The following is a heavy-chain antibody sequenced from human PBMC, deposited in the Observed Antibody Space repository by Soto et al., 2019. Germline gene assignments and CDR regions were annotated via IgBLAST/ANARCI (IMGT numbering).Heavy chain of an antibody. J-gene: IGHJ6*02. D-gene: IGHD3-9*01. CDR1: GYTLTELS. Sequence: AASVKVSCKVSGYTLTELSMHWVRQTRGKGLEWMGGFDPEDGETIYAQKFQGRVTMTEDTSTDTAYMELSSLRSEDTAVYYCATGYYDLLTVIEGCYYYGMDVWGQGTTVTVSS. CDR3: ATGYYDLLTVIEGCYYYGMDV. CDR2: FDPEDGET. V-gene: IGHV1-24*01.